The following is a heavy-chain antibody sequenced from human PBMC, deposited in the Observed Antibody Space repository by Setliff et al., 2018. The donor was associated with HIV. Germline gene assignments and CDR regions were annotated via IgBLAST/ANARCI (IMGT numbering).Heavy chain of an antibody. J-gene: IGHJ4*02. Sequence: SETLSLTCAVYGGSFSTYYWSWIRQTPEKGLEWIGESNHSGNTNYNPSVKSRLTISIDTSKNHFSLNLRSVTAADTAVYYCARGALSLTMTKLLSFFAFWGQGTLVTVSS. CDR3: ARGALSLTMTKLLSFFAF. CDR1: GGSFSTYY. CDR2: SNHSGNT. V-gene: IGHV4-34*01. D-gene: IGHD3-22*01.